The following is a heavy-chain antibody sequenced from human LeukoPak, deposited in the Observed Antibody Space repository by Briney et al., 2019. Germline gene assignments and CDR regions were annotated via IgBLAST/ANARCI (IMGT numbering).Heavy chain of an antibody. Sequence: ASVKVSCKASGYTFTSYAMNWVRQAPGQGLEWMGWINTNTGNPTYAQGFTGRFVLSLDTSVSTAYLQISSLKAEDTAVYYCALDFWPGIAVAGPDYWGQGTLVTVSS. CDR1: GYTFTSYA. CDR2: INTNTGNP. J-gene: IGHJ4*02. D-gene: IGHD6-19*01. V-gene: IGHV7-4-1*02. CDR3: ALDFWPGIAVAGPDY.